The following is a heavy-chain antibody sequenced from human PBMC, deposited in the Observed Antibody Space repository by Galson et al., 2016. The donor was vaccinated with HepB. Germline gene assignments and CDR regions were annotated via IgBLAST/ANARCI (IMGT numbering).Heavy chain of an antibody. J-gene: IGHJ3*01. CDR3: ARDYGSGWLSGALDV. V-gene: IGHV3-48*03. D-gene: IGHD6-19*01. Sequence: RQRPGKGLEWITFISDSGTTTNYAASVKGRFSVSRDDVANSVYLQMDSLRGEDTALYYCARDYGSGWLSGALDVWGPGTVVIVSS. CDR2: ISDSGTTT.